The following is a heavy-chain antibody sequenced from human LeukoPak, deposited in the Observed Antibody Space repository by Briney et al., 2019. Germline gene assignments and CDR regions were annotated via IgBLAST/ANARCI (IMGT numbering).Heavy chain of an antibody. CDR3: ARDATRGGDNDY. CDR1: GFTFSSNW. D-gene: IGHD2-21*02. Sequence: GGSLRLSCAASGFTFSSNWMSWVRQAPGKGLEWVANINEDGSYKYHADSVKGRLTISRDNAKNSLYLQMNSLRAEDTAVYYCARDATRGGDNDYWGQGTRVIVSS. V-gene: IGHV3-7*01. J-gene: IGHJ4*02. CDR2: INEDGSYK.